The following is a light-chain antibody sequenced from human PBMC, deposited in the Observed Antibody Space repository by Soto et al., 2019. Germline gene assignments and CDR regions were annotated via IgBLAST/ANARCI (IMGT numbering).Light chain of an antibody. CDR2: CAS. V-gene: IGKV4-1*01. J-gene: IGKJ2*01. Sequence: DNVMTQSPESLAVSLGGRATINCKSSQRVLYSSNNKNYLAWYQQKPGQPPKVLIYCASTRESGVPDRFKSSGSGTDFTLTITSLQAEDEAFYYCQQYFSPPFTFGQGTKLEIK. CDR3: QQYFSPPFT. CDR1: QRVLYSSNNKNY.